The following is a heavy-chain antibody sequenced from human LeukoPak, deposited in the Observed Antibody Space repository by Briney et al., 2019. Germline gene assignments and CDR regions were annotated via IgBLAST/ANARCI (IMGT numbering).Heavy chain of an antibody. CDR1: GFTFSDYY. V-gene: IGHV3-11*01. CDR2: VSSGGSII. D-gene: IGHD6-13*01. CDR3: ARGAYSSRYFDY. Sequence: GGSLRLPCAASGFTFSDYYMSWIRQAPGKGLEWVSYVSSGGSIIYYADSVKGRFAISRDNAKNSLYLQMNSLRAEDTALYHCARGAYSSRYFDYWGQGALVTVSS. J-gene: IGHJ4*02.